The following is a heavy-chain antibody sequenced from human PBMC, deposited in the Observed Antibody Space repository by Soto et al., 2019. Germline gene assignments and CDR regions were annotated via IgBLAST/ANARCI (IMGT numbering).Heavy chain of an antibody. J-gene: IGHJ6*02. CDR1: GFTFSSYG. V-gene: IGHV3-30*18. CDR2: ISYDGSNK. CDR3: AKDVVVGATTGLGDYYYYYGMDV. D-gene: IGHD1-26*01. Sequence: GGSLRLSCAASGFTFSSYGMHWVRQAPGKGLEWVAVISYDGSNKYYADSVKGRFTISRDNSKNTLYLQMNSLRAEDTAVYYCAKDVVVGATTGLGDYYYYYGMDVWGQGTTVTSP.